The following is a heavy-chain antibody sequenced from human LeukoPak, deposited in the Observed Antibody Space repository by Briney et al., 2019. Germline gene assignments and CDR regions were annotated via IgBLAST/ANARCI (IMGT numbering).Heavy chain of an antibody. CDR1: GFTFSNYG. J-gene: IGHJ6*03. CDR2: IRYDGTNE. Sequence: GGSLRLSCAASGFTFSNYGMHWVRQAPGKGLEWVSFIRYDGTNEYYAGSVKGRFTISRDNSKNTLNLQMNSLRAEDTAVYYCAKGQDYYVDVWGKGTTVTVSS. CDR3: AKGQDYYVDV. V-gene: IGHV3-30*02.